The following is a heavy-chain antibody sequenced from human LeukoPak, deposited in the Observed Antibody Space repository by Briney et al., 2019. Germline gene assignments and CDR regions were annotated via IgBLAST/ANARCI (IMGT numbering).Heavy chain of an antibody. CDR1: GYTLTELS. Sequence: GASVKVSCKVSGYTLTELSMHWVRQAPGKGLERMGGFDPEDGETIYAQKFQGRVTMTEDTSTDTAYMELSSLRSEDTAVYYCATDRQLSGQFDYWGQGTLVTVSS. CDR2: FDPEDGET. V-gene: IGHV1-24*01. CDR3: ATDRQLSGQFDY. J-gene: IGHJ4*02. D-gene: IGHD2-2*01.